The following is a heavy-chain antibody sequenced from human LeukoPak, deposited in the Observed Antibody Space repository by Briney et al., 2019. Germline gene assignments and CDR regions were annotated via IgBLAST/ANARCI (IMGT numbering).Heavy chain of an antibody. CDR1: GGSISSGGYY. Sequence: SETLSLTCTVSGGSISSGGYYWSWIRQHPGKGLEWIGYIYYSGSTYYNPSLKSRVTISVDTSKNQFSLKLSSVTAADTAVYYCARAGVVTAIPPDAFDIWGQGTMVTVSS. V-gene: IGHV4-30-4*08. D-gene: IGHD2-21*02. CDR3: ARAGVVTAIPPDAFDI. CDR2: IYYSGST. J-gene: IGHJ3*02.